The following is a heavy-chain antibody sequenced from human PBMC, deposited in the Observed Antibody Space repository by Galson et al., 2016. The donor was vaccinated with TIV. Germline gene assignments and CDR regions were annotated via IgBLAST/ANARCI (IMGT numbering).Heavy chain of an antibody. CDR3: TRSPYSNYAPGGDYYFDF. CDR1: GGIFRNFA. CDR2: ILPIFGTT. Sequence: SVKVSCKASGGIFRNFAITWVRQAPGQGLEWMGVILPIFGTTNYARKFQGRVTITTDEPAMTAYMELSSLRSDDAAVHYCTRSPYSNYAPGGDYYFDFWGQGTLVTVSS. J-gene: IGHJ4*02. V-gene: IGHV1-69*05. D-gene: IGHD4-11*01.